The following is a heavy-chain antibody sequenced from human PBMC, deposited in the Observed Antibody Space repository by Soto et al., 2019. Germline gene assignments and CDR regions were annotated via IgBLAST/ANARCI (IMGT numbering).Heavy chain of an antibody. D-gene: IGHD3-9*01. CDR2: INTGNGYT. CDR1: GYTFATYA. J-gene: IGHJ6*02. CDR3: TRVNTIFLIPDYYSYEMDV. Sequence: QVQLVQSGAEVKKPGASVKVSCKASGYTFATYAIHWVRQAPGQRLEWMGWINTGNGYTEYSQNFRGRVTITRDTPASTAYMELSSLRSEDTAMYYCTRVNTIFLIPDYYSYEMDVWGQGTTVTVAS. V-gene: IGHV1-3*04.